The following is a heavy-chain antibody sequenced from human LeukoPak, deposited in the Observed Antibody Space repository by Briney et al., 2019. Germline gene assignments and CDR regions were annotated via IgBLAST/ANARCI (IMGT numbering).Heavy chain of an antibody. CDR2: IRSKANSYAT. V-gene: IGHV3-73*01. CDR3: TSPSCDSSGYYSDY. D-gene: IGHD3-22*01. J-gene: IGHJ4*02. Sequence: GGSLKLSCAASGFTFSGSAMHWVRQASGKGLEWVGRIRSKANSYATAYAASVKGRFTISRDDSKNTAYLQMNSLKTEDTAVYYCTSPSCDSSGYYSDYWGQGTLVTVSS. CDR1: GFTFSGSA.